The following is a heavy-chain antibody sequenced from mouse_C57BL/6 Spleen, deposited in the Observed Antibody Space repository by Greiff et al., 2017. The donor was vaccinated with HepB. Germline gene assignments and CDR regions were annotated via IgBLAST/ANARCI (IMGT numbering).Heavy chain of an antibody. CDR3: ARGGGGSSPDY. Sequence: VQLQESGAELVKPGASVKISCKASGYAFSSYWMNWVKQRPGKGLEWIGQIYPGDGDTNYNGKLKGKATLTADKSSSTAYMQLSSLTSGDSAVYFCARGGGGSSPDYWGQGTTLTVSS. V-gene: IGHV1-80*01. D-gene: IGHD1-1*01. CDR2: IYPGDGDT. CDR1: GYAFSSYW. J-gene: IGHJ2*01.